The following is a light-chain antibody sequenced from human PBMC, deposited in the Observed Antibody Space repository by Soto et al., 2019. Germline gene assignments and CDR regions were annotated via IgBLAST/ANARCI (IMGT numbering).Light chain of an antibody. CDR2: GAS. J-gene: IGKJ1*01. Sequence: EILLTQSPGTLSLSPGERATLSCRASQSVSSNFLAWYQQKPAQAPRLLIYGASSRATGIPDRFSGSGSGTDFTLTISRLEPEDFAVYYCQQYGSSGTFGPGTQVDIK. CDR3: QQYGSSGT. V-gene: IGKV3-20*01. CDR1: QSVSSNF.